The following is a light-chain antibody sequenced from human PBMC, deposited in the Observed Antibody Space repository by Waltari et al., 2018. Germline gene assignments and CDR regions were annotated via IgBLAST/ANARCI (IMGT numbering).Light chain of an antibody. Sequence: NFLLTQPRSVSESPGKTVTISCTGSSGHIASTFVHWYQQRPGSAPTIIIYAEDQIPSGVPVRFSGSIDRSSNSASLTISGLKTEDEADYFGQSYNDNNEGVFGGGTKLTVL. V-gene: IGLV6-57*02. CDR3: QSYNDNNEGV. CDR1: SGHIASTF. J-gene: IGLJ2*01. CDR2: AED.